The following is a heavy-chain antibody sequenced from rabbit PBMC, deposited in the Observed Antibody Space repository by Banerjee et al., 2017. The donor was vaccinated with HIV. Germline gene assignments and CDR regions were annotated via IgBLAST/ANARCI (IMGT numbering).Heavy chain of an antibody. CDR1: GFSFSSSYW. V-gene: IGHV1S45*01. CDR3: ARDTASSFSSYGMDL. D-gene: IGHD8-1*01. J-gene: IGHJ6*01. Sequence: LEESGGDLVRPEGSLTLTCTASGFSFSSSYWICWVRQAPGKGLEWIGCIYTGSSGSAYYASWAKGRFTISKTTSTTVTLQMPSLTVADTATYFCARDTASSFSSYGMDLWGPGTLVTVS. CDR2: IYTGSSGSA.